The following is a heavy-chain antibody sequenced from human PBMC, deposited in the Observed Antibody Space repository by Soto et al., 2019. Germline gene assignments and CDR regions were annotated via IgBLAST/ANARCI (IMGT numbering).Heavy chain of an antibody. J-gene: IGHJ4*02. D-gene: IGHD6-13*01. V-gene: IGHV4-59*01. CDR1: GGSISSYY. CDR2: IYYSGST. Sequence: SETLYITCTVSGGSISSYYWSWIRQPPGKGLEWIGYIYYSGSTNYNPSLKSRVTISVDTSKNQFSLKLSSVTAADTAVYYCARVSAGLHFDYWGQGTLVTVSS. CDR3: ARVSAGLHFDY.